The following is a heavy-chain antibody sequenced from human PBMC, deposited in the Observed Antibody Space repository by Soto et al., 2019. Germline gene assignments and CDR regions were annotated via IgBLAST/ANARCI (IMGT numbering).Heavy chain of an antibody. CDR2: IDPSDSYT. V-gene: IGHV5-10-1*01. Sequence: LGESLKISCKGSGYSFTSYWISWVRQMPGKGLEWMGRIDPSDSYTNYSPSFQGHVTISADKSISTAYLQWSSLKASDTAMYYCARRPGSSGSYYYYGMDVWGQGTTVTVSS. D-gene: IGHD6-19*01. J-gene: IGHJ6*02. CDR1: GYSFTSYW. CDR3: ARRPGSSGSYYYYGMDV.